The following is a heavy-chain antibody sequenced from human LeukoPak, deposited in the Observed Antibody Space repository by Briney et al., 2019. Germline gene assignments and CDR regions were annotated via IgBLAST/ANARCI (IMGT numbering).Heavy chain of an antibody. CDR2: ISSSSSTI. J-gene: IGHJ5*02. Sequence: PGGSLRLSCAASGFTFSSYSMNWVRQAPGKGLEWVSYISSSSSTIYYADSVKGRFTISRDNAKNSLYLQMNSLRAEDTAVYYCARDLPGIAAAGTSSWFDPWGQGTLVTVSS. D-gene: IGHD6-13*01. CDR3: ARDLPGIAAAGTSSWFDP. V-gene: IGHV3-48*04. CDR1: GFTFSSYS.